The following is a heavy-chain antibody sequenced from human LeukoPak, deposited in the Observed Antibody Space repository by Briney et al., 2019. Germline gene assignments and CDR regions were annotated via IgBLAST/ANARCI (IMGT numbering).Heavy chain of an antibody. CDR3: AKRGGTTVTTSNFHMDV. CDR1: GFTVSTYH. D-gene: IGHD4-17*01. V-gene: IGHV3-30*02. Sequence: GGPLRLSCAASGFTVSTYHMHWVRQAPGKGLEGVAFMGYDGSNKYTTDSARGRFTLSRDNSKDTLYLQKNSLRPEDRAVFYCAKRGGTTVTTSNFHMDVWGKGTTVTVSS. J-gene: IGHJ6*03. CDR2: MGYDGSNK.